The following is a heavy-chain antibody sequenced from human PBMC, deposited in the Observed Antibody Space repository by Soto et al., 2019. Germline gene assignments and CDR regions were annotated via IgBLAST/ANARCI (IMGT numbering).Heavy chain of an antibody. V-gene: IGHV4-39*01. D-gene: IGHD3-9*01. CDR2: IYYSGRT. CDR1: GGSISSSSYY. Sequence: QLQLQESGPGLVKPSETLSLTCTVSGGSISSSSYYWGWIRQPPGKGLVWIGSIYYSGRTYYNPSMQSRVTISVATSKNKFSLMLSSVPAADTAVDYCARHVSSSRWNFLTPRGYWGQGTLVTVSS. CDR3: ARHVSSSRWNFLTPRGY. J-gene: IGHJ4*02.